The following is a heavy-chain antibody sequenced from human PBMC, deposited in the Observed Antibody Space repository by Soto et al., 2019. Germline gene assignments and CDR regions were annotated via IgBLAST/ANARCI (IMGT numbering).Heavy chain of an antibody. CDR3: AREGGSGSYGPTTPYTPDY. J-gene: IGHJ4*02. CDR1: GGSISSGGYS. V-gene: IGHV4-30-2*01. Sequence: QLQLQESGSGLVKPSQTLSLTCAVSGGSISSGGYSWSWIRQPPGKGLEWIGYIYHSGSTYYNPSLKSRVTISVDRSKNQFSLKLSSVTAADTAVYYCAREGGSGSYGPTTPYTPDYWGQGTLVTVSS. D-gene: IGHD3-10*01. CDR2: IYHSGST.